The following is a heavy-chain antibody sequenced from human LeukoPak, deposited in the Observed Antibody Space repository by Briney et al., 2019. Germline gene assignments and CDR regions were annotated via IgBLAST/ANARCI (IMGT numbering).Heavy chain of an antibody. CDR2: IYHSGST. CDR3: ARDRGYYYGSGSLIRRSFFDY. D-gene: IGHD3-10*01. J-gene: IGHJ4*02. V-gene: IGHV4-38-2*02. Sequence: SETLSRNCTVTGYSISSGYYWGWIRQPPGKGLEWIGSIYHSGSTYYNPSLKSRVTISVDTSKNQFSLKLSSVTAADTAVYYCARDRGYYYGSGSLIRRSFFDYWGQGTLVTVSS. CDR1: GYSISSGYY.